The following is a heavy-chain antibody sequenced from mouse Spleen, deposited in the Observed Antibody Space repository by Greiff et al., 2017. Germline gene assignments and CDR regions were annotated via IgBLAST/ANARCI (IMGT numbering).Heavy chain of an antibody. Sequence: EVQLQQSGPELVKPGASVKISCKASGYTFTDYYMNWVKQSHGKSLEWIGDINPNNGGTSYNQKFKGKATLTVDKSSSTAYMELRSLTSEDSAVYYCARGDTTVPWYFDVWGAGTTVTVSS. D-gene: IGHD1-1*01. CDR1: GYTFTDYY. J-gene: IGHJ1*01. V-gene: IGHV1-26*01. CDR2: INPNNGGT. CDR3: ARGDTTVPWYFDV.